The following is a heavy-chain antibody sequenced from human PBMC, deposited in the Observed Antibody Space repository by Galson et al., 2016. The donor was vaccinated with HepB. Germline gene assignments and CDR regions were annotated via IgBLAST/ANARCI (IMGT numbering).Heavy chain of an antibody. CDR2: IWSDGNNK. Sequence: SLRLSCAASGFTFSTYGMHWVRQAPGKGLQWVAVIWSDGNNKYYEDSVKGRFTISRDNSKNTLFLQMNRLIAEDTAVYNCASELAPSAYSTAGFFHHWGQGTPVSVSP. J-gene: IGHJ1*01. CDR3: ASELAPSAYSTAGFFHH. V-gene: IGHV3-33*01. D-gene: IGHD3-16*01. CDR1: GFTFSTYG.